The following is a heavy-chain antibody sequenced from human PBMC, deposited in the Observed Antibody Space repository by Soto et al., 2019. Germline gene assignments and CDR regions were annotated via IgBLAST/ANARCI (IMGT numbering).Heavy chain of an antibody. CDR3: TTYAGGRPDYFRY. CDR1: GYTFSSAW. Sequence: EVQLAESGGGLVTPGGSLRLSCVGSGYTFSSAWMSWVRQAPGKGLEWVGRIKSKTNAETTDYAAPVKGRFTISRDDSKDTLYLQMNSLQSEDTGVYYCTTYAGGRPDYFRYWGQGTLVTVSS. J-gene: IGHJ1*01. CDR2: IKSKTNAETT. V-gene: IGHV3-15*01.